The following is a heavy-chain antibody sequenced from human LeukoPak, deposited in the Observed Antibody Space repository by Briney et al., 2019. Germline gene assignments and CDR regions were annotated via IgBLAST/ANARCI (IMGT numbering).Heavy chain of an antibody. CDR2: IKQDGSEK. Sequence: PGGSLRLSCAASGFTFSSYAMSWVRQAPGKGLEWVANIKQDGSEKYYVDSVKGRFTISRDNAKNSLYLQMNSLRAEDTAVYYCARVGDVRYFDWLLEYYFDYWGQGTLVTVSS. CDR1: GFTFSSYA. D-gene: IGHD3-9*01. CDR3: ARVGDVRYFDWLLEYYFDY. V-gene: IGHV3-7*01. J-gene: IGHJ4*02.